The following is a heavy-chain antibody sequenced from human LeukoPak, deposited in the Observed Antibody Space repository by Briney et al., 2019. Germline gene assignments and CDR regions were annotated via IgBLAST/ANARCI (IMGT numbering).Heavy chain of an antibody. CDR2: ISSSSSYI. CDR3: ARGAYGTPPTFFDY. J-gene: IGHJ4*02. Sequence: GGSLRLSCAASGFTFSSYSMNWVRQAPGKGLEWVSSISSSSSYIYYADSVKGRFTISRDNAKDSLYLQMNSLGAEDTAVYYCARGAYGTPPTFFDYWGQGTLVTVSS. V-gene: IGHV3-21*01. CDR1: GFTFSSYS. D-gene: IGHD2/OR15-2a*01.